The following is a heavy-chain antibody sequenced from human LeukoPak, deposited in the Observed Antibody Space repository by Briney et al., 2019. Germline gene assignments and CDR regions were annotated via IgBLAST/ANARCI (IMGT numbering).Heavy chain of an antibody. Sequence: SETLSLNCTVSGYSISSGYYWGWIRQPPGKGLEWIGSIYHSGSTYYNPSLKSRVTISVDTSKNQFSLKLSSVTAADTAVYYCARDGQWLVLYWGQGTLVTVSS. D-gene: IGHD6-19*01. J-gene: IGHJ4*02. CDR3: ARDGQWLVLY. V-gene: IGHV4-38-2*02. CDR1: GYSISSGYY. CDR2: IYHSGST.